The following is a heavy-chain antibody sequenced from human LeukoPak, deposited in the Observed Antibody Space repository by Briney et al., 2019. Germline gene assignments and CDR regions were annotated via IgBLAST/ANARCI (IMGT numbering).Heavy chain of an antibody. CDR3: ARDWEDGMDV. D-gene: IGHD1-26*01. V-gene: IGHV3-48*04. J-gene: IGHJ6*02. CDR1: GFTFSSYS. CDR2: ISSSGSTI. Sequence: GGSLRLSCAASGFTFSSYSMNWVRQAPGKGLEWVSYISSSGSTIYYADSVKGRFTISRDNAKNSLYLQMNSLRAEDMAVYYCARDWEDGMDVWGQGTTVTVSS.